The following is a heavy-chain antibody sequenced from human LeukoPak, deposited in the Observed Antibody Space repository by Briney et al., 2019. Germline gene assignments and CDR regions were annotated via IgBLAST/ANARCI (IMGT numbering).Heavy chain of an antibody. CDR1: GYSLTSYW. Sequence: GESLKISCKGSGYSLTSYWISWVRQMPGKGLEWMGRIDPSDSYTNYSPSFQGHVTISADKSISTAYLQWSSLKASDTAMYYCARVTRGYCSGGSCYSAAWFDPWGQGTLVTVSS. CDR3: ARVTRGYCSGGSCYSAAWFDP. J-gene: IGHJ5*02. D-gene: IGHD2-15*01. CDR2: IDPSDSYT. V-gene: IGHV5-10-1*01.